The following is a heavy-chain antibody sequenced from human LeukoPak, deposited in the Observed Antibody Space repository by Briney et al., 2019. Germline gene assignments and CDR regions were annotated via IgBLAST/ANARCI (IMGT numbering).Heavy chain of an antibody. CDR3: AREHTGYSYGP. CDR1: GGSISSYY. CDR2: IYYSGST. D-gene: IGHD5-18*01. Sequence: SETLSLTCTVSGGSISSYYWGWIRQPPGKGLEWIGSIYYSGSTYYNPSLKSRVTISVNTSKNQFSLKLSSVTAADTAVYYCAREHTGYSYGPWGQGTLVTVSS. J-gene: IGHJ5*02. V-gene: IGHV4-39*07.